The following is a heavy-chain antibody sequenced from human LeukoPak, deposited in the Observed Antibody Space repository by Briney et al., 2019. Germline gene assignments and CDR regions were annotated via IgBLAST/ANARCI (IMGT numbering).Heavy chain of an antibody. D-gene: IGHD2-2*01. Sequence: ASVKVSCKASGYTFTSCYMHWVRQAPGQGLEWMGIINPSGGSTSYAQKLQGRVTMTTDTSTSTAYMELRSLRSDDTAVYYCARDVKLGYCSSTSCYWVDFWSGYYHYFDYWGQGTLVTVSS. V-gene: IGHV1-46*01. CDR3: ARDVKLGYCSSTSCYWVDFWSGYYHYFDY. CDR2: INPSGGST. CDR1: GYTFTSCY. J-gene: IGHJ4*02.